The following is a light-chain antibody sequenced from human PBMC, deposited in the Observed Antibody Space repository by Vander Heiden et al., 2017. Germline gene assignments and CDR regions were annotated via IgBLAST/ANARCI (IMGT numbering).Light chain of an antibody. Sequence: GQSITISCTGTSSDVGGYNYVSWYQQHPGKAPTLMIYDVSNRPSGVSNRFSGSKSGNTASLTISGLQAEDEADYYCSSYTSSSFVVFGGGTKLTVL. CDR2: DVS. CDR3: SSYTSSSFVV. CDR1: SSDVGGYNY. J-gene: IGLJ2*01. V-gene: IGLV2-14*04.